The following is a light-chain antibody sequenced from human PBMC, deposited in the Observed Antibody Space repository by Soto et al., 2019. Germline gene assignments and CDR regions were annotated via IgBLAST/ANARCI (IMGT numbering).Light chain of an antibody. V-gene: IGKV3-15*01. CDR3: QHRMHWPLT. Sequence: ETVMTQSPATLSLSPGDRATLSCRASQSVGSNLAWYQQKPGQAPRLLISGASTRSIGIPARFSGSGSGTEFTLTISSLEPEDFAVYYCQHRMHWPLTFGQGTRLEIK. J-gene: IGKJ5*01. CDR1: QSVGSN. CDR2: GAS.